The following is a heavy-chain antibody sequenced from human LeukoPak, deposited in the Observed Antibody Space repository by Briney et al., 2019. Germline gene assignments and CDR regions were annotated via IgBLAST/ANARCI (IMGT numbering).Heavy chain of an antibody. D-gene: IGHD3-16*02. CDR2: INHSGST. J-gene: IGHJ4*02. CDR1: GGSFSGYY. CDR3: ARGGGVWGSYRLFDY. V-gene: IGHV4-34*01. Sequence: SETLSLTCAVYGGSFSGYYWSWIRQPPGKGLEWIGEINHSGSTNYNPSLKSRVTISVDTSKNQFSLKLSSVTAADTAVYYCARGGGVWGSYRLFDYWGQGTLVTVSS.